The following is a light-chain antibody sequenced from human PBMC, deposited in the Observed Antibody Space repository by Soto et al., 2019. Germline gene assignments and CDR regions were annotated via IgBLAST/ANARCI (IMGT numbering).Light chain of an antibody. CDR1: QTIRTS. CDR3: QQTYATPPT. Sequence: DIQMTQSPSSLSASVGDRVILTCLASQTIRTSLNWYQQKPGKAPKLLIYAASTLHSGVPSRFSGSGSGTDFTLSISNLQPEDFATYFCQQTYATPPTFGQGTKVDIK. CDR2: AAS. V-gene: IGKV1-39*01. J-gene: IGKJ1*01.